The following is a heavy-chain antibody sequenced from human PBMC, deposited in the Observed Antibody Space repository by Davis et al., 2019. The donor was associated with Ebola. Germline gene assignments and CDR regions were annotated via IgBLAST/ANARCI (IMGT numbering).Heavy chain of an antibody. CDR1: GFTFSSYS. D-gene: IGHD7-27*01. CDR3: TSLGNDY. J-gene: IGHJ4*02. CDR2: IKSKTDGGTT. Sequence: GESLKISCAASGFTFSSYSMSWVRQAPGKGLEWVGRIKSKTDGGTTDYAAPVKGRFTISRDDSKNTAYLQMNSLKTEDTAVYYCTSLGNDYWGQGTLVTVSS. V-gene: IGHV3-15*01.